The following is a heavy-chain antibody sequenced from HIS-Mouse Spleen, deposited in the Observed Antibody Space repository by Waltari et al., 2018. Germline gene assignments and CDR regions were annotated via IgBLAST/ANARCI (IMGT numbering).Heavy chain of an antibody. J-gene: IGHJ2*01. Sequence: QLQLQESGPGLVKPSETLSLTSTVSGGPISTSSSYRGWLRQPPGKGLEWIGSIYYSGSTYYTPSLKSRVTISVDTSKNQFSLKLSSVTAADTAVYYCAREIPYSSSWYDWYFDLWGRGTLVTVSS. V-gene: IGHV4-39*07. CDR3: AREIPYSSSWYDWYFDL. CDR1: GGPISTSSSY. D-gene: IGHD6-13*01. CDR2: IYYSGST.